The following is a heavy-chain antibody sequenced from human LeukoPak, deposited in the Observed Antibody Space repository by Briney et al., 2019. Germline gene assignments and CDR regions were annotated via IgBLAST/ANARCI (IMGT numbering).Heavy chain of an antibody. V-gene: IGHV1-2*02. J-gene: IGHJ5*02. Sequence: ASVKVSCKASGYTFTGYYMHWVRQAPGQGLEWMGWINPNSGGTNYAQKFQGRVTMTRDTSISTAYMELSRLRSDDTAVYYCARAMESSSWYVPFLIDPWGQGTLVTVSS. CDR2: INPNSGGT. CDR1: GYTFTGYY. CDR3: ARAMESSSWYVPFLIDP. D-gene: IGHD6-13*01.